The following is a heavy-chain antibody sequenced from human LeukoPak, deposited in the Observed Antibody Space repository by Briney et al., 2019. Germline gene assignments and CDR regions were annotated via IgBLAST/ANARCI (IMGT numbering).Heavy chain of an antibody. J-gene: IGHJ4*02. Sequence: GESLKISCKGSGYSFTSYWIGWVRQMPGKGLEWMGIIYPGDSETRYSPSFQGQVTISADKSISTAYLQWSSLKASDTTMYYCARHVSLGAVAGSAYFDYWGQGTLVTVSS. CDR2: IYPGDSET. CDR3: ARHVSLGAVAGSAYFDY. D-gene: IGHD6-19*01. CDR1: GYSFTSYW. V-gene: IGHV5-51*01.